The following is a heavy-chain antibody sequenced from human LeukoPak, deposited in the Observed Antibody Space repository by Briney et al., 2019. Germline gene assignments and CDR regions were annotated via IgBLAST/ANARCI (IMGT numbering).Heavy chain of an antibody. Sequence: TGGSLRLSCAASGFTFSSYSMNWVRQAPGKGPEWVSYISSSSSTIYYADSVKGRFTISRDNAKNSLYLQMNSLRDEDTAVYYCARDQQLALYYYYYMDVWGKGTTVTVSS. J-gene: IGHJ6*03. CDR2: ISSSSSTI. D-gene: IGHD6-13*01. CDR1: GFTFSSYS. CDR3: ARDQQLALYYYYYMDV. V-gene: IGHV3-48*02.